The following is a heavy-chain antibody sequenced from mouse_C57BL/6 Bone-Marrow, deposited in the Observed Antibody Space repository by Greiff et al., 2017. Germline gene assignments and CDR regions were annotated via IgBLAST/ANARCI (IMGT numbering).Heavy chain of an antibody. CDR2: INPGSGGT. CDR3: ARWGPRGYAMDY. Sequence: QVQLQQSGAELVRPGTSVKVSCKASGYAFTNYLIEWVKQRPGQGLEWIGVINPGSGGTNYNEKFKGKATLTADKSSSTAYMQLSSLTSEDSAVXFCARWGPRGYAMDYWGQGTSVTVSS. J-gene: IGHJ4*01. V-gene: IGHV1-54*01. CDR1: GYAFTNYL.